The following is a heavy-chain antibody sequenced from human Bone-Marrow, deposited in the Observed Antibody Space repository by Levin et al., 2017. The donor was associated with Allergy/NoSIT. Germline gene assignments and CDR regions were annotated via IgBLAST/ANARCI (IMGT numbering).Heavy chain of an antibody. V-gene: IGHV4-4*07. D-gene: IGHD5-18*01. CDR3: TRDLAGSSGVYYYSGLDV. J-gene: IGHJ6*02. CDR1: GGSVSSYD. Sequence: SETLSLTCSVSGGSVSSYDWSWIRQPAGKGLEWIGLIYSDGSTNYNPSLKSRVTMSVDTSKNQFSLKLTSVTAADTAVYYCTRDLAGSSGVYYYSGLDVWGQGTTVTVSS. CDR2: IYSDGST.